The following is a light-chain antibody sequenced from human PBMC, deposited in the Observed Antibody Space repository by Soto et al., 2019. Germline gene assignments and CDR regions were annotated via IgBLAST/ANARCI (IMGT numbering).Light chain of an antibody. CDR2: DAS. Sequence: EIVLTQSPATLSLSPGERATLSCRASQSVGSYLAWYQQKPGQAPRLLIYDASNRASGIPARFSGRGSGTDFSLTISSLEPEDFAVYYCQQRSNWPRTFGQGTKVDNK. CDR3: QQRSNWPRT. J-gene: IGKJ1*01. CDR1: QSVGSY. V-gene: IGKV3-11*01.